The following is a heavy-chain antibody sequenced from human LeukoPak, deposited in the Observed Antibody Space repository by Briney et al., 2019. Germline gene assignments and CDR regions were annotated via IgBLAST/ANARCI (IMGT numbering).Heavy chain of an antibody. CDR2: INEDGTEK. D-gene: IGHD1-1*01. Sequence: GGSLRISCAASGFTFTTYYMTWVRQGPGKGLEWVAHINEDGTEKYSLDSVKGRFTISRDNAKNSLYLQINNLRAEDTAHYYCARFNWLRFDYWGQGTLVTVSS. J-gene: IGHJ4*02. CDR3: ARFNWLRFDY. CDR1: GFTFTTYY. V-gene: IGHV3-7*03.